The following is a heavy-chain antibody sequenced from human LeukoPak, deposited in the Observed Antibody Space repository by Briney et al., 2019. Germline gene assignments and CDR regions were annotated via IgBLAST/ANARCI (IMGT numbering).Heavy chain of an antibody. CDR2: IRSKTNDYAI. Sequence: GGSLRLSXAASGFTFSGSAMHWVRQAYGKGLEWVGRIRSKTNDYAIAYAASVKGRFTISRDDSKNTAYLQMNNLKTEDTAVYYCTRIGPTTADYWGQGTLVTVSS. CDR3: TRIGPTTADY. V-gene: IGHV3-73*01. J-gene: IGHJ4*02. D-gene: IGHD5-12*01. CDR1: GFTFSGSA.